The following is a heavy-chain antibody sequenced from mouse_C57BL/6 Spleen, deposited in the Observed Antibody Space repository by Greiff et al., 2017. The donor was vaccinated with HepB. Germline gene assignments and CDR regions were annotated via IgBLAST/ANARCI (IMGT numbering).Heavy chain of an antibody. CDR3: VTGTDFDY. CDR2: INPSSGYT. Sequence: QVHVKQSGAELAKPGASVKLSCKASGYTFTSYWMHWVKQRPGQGLEWIGYINPSSGYTKYNQKFKDKATLTADKSSSTAYMQLSSLTYEDSAVYYCVTGTDFDYWGQGTTLTVSS. J-gene: IGHJ2*01. V-gene: IGHV1-7*01. D-gene: IGHD4-1*01. CDR1: GYTFTSYW.